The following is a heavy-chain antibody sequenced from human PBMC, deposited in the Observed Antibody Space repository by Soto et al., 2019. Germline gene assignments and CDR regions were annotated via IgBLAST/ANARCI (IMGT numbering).Heavy chain of an antibody. D-gene: IGHD2-15*01. CDR3: AKEGTPSPYNWFDP. Sequence: PGGSLRLSCAASGFTFSNYAMSWVRQAPGKGLEWVSGLSDGGGSTFYADSVKGRFTISRDNAKNTLYLQMSSLRAEDTAVYYCAKEGTPSPYNWFDPWGQATLVTVSS. CDR1: GFTFSNYA. J-gene: IGHJ5*02. V-gene: IGHV3-23*01. CDR2: LSDGGGST.